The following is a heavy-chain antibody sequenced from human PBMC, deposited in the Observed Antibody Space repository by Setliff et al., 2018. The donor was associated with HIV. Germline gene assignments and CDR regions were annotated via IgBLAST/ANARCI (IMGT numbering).Heavy chain of an antibody. D-gene: IGHD6-13*01. CDR3: ARGRYRSRWYASDHYYIDV. J-gene: IGHJ6*03. CDR1: GGSISSYY. V-gene: IGHV4-59*04. CDR2: IYYRGST. Sequence: SETLSLTCTVSGGSISSYYWSWIRQPAGKGLEWIGHIYYRGSTYYNPSLKSRVTISVDTSKNQFSLKLRSVTAADTALYYCARGRYRSRWYASDHYYIDVWGKGTTVTVSS.